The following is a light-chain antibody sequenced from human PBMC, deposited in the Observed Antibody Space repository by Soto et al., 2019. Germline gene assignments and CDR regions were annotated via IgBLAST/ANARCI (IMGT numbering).Light chain of an antibody. V-gene: IGKV1-9*01. CDR2: AAS. Sequence: DIQLTQSPSLLSAFIGDRVTITCRASQDISDYLAWYQQKSGQAPKLLVYAASTLQSGVPSRFSASGSGTEFTLTISSLQSEDFATYYCQQLNSFPYTFGQGTKLEIK. J-gene: IGKJ2*01. CDR1: QDISDY. CDR3: QQLNSFPYT.